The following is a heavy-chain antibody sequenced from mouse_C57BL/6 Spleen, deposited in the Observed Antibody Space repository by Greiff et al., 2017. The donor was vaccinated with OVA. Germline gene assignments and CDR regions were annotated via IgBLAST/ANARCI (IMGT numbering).Heavy chain of an antibody. V-gene: IGHV1-55*01. J-gene: IGHJ2*01. CDR2: IYPGSGST. CDR3: ARHYYGSSYSYFDY. Sequence: QVQLQQPGAELVKPGASVKMSCKASGYTFTSYWITWVKQRPGQGLEWIGDIYPGSGSTNYNEKFKSKATLTVDKSSSTAYMQLSSLTSEDSAVYYGARHYYGSSYSYFDYWGQGTTLTVSS. CDR1: GYTFTSYW. D-gene: IGHD1-1*01.